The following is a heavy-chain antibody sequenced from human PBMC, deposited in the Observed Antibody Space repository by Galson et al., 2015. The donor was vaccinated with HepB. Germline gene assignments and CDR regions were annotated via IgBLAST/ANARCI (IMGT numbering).Heavy chain of an antibody. CDR1: GFIFSGFV. V-gene: IGHV3-23*01. CDR3: AKGDFYDSSGIYDH. CDR2: SGSAGKS. D-gene: IGHD3-22*01. J-gene: IGHJ4*02. Sequence: SLRLSCATSGFIFSGFVMSWVRQAPGKGLEWVSSSGSAGKSYYADSVKGRFTVSRDKSKNTLYLQMNSLRAEDTALYYCAKGDFYDSSGIYDHWGQGTLVTVSS.